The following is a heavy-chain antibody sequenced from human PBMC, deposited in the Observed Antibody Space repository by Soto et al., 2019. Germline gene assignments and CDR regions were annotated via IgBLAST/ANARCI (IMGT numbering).Heavy chain of an antibody. J-gene: IGHJ4*02. CDR3: ARDGGVYDYSPFDY. V-gene: IGHV1-69*12. CDR2: IIPIFGTA. D-gene: IGHD4-4*01. CDR1: GGTFSSYA. Sequence: QVQLVQSGAEVKKPGSSVKVSCKASGGTFSSYAISWVRQAPGQGLGWMGGIIPIFGTADYAQKFQGRVTITADESTGTAYMELSSLRSEDTAVYYCARDGGVYDYSPFDYWGQGTLVTVSS.